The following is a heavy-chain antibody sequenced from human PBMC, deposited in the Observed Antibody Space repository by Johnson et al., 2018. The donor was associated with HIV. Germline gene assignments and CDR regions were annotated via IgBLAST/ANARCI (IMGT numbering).Heavy chain of an antibody. Sequence: QMQLVESGGGLVQPGGSLRLSCAASGFTFDDYGMNWVRQAPGKGLEWVAVISYDGSNKYYADSVKGRFTISRDTSKNTLYLQMNSLRAEDTAVYYCARDGGIGSTREDAFDIWGQGTMVTVSS. CDR2: ISYDGSNK. V-gene: IGHV3-30*03. CDR1: GFTFDDYG. CDR3: ARDGGIGSTREDAFDI. D-gene: IGHD2-2*01. J-gene: IGHJ3*02.